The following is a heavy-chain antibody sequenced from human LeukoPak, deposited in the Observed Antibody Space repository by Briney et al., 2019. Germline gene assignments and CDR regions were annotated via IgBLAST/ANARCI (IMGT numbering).Heavy chain of an antibody. Sequence: VASVKVSCKASGGTFSSYAISWVRQAPGQGLEWMGGIIPIFGTANCAQKFQGRVTITTDESTSTAYMELSSLRSEDTAVYYCARDLLRSGVAGTGWFDPWGQGTLVTVSS. J-gene: IGHJ5*02. CDR2: IIPIFGTA. CDR1: GGTFSSYA. D-gene: IGHD6-19*01. V-gene: IGHV1-69*05. CDR3: ARDLLRSGVAGTGWFDP.